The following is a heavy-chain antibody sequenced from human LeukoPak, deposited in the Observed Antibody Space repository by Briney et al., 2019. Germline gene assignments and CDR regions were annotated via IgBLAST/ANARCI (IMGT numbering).Heavy chain of an antibody. CDR1: GFTFSSYS. D-gene: IGHD5-24*01. CDR3: ARDPSRRDGYNYFDY. J-gene: IGHJ4*02. V-gene: IGHV3-21*01. Sequence: GGSLRLSCAASGFTFSSYSMNWVRQAPGKGLESVSSISSSSSYIYYADSVKGRFTISRDNAKNSLYLQMNSLRAEDTAVYYCARDPSRRDGYNYFDYWGQGTLVTVSS. CDR2: ISSSSSYI.